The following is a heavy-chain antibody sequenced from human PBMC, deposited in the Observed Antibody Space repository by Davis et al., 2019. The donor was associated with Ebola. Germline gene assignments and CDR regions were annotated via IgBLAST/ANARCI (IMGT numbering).Heavy chain of an antibody. CDR2: IYYSGST. Sequence: SETLSLTCTVSGGSVSSGSYYWSWIRQPPGKGLEWIGYIYYSGSTNYNPSLKSRVTISVDTSKNQFSLKLSSVTAADTAVYYCARADFWSGYYTFYCFDYWGQGTLVTVSS. CDR1: GGSVSSGSYY. V-gene: IGHV4-61*01. J-gene: IGHJ4*02. D-gene: IGHD3-3*01. CDR3: ARADFWSGYYTFYCFDY.